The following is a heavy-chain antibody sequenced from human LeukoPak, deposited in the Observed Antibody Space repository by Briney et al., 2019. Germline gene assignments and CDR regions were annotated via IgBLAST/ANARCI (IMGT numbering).Heavy chain of an antibody. CDR1: GFILRNYD. V-gene: IGHV3-23*01. J-gene: IGHJ4*02. CDR2: IGSGGYT. D-gene: IGHD2-21*01. CDR3: AKKLHTVSSYFDL. Sequence: PGGSPRLSSAASGFILRNYDVTWIRQTPGKGLEYVSSIGSGGYTFSAGSVRGRFSIYRDDSHNTVYLQMNSLRAEDTAIYFCAKKLHTVSSYFDLWGQGALVTVSS.